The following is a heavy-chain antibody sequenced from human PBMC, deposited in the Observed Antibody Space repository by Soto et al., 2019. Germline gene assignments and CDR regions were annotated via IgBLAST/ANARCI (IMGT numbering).Heavy chain of an antibody. CDR2: ISHSGSN. V-gene: IGHV4-34*01. CDR3: ARRLIGVGVDYLKQPALHEDRLAS. Sequence: KGLEWIWEISHSGSNNYNPSLKSRVTISVDTSKNQFSLKLSSVTAADTAVYYCARRLIGVGVDYLKQPALHEDRLASWGQRTPVPVS. D-gene: IGHD3-3*01. J-gene: IGHJ5*02.